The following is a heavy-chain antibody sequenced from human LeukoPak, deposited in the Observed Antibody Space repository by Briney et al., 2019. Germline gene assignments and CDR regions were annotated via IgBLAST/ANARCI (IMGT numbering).Heavy chain of an antibody. CDR2: ISAYNGHA. V-gene: IGHV1-18*01. D-gene: IGHD3-10*01. Sequence: ASVKVSCKASGYTFTNYGVSWVRQAPGQGLEWMGWISAYNGHANYAQNLQGRVTVTTDTSTSTAYMELKSLRSDDTAVYYCARVEPDYYYGSGSYSGFDYWGQGTLVTVFS. CDR3: ARVEPDYYYGSGSYSGFDY. CDR1: GYTFTNYG. J-gene: IGHJ4*02.